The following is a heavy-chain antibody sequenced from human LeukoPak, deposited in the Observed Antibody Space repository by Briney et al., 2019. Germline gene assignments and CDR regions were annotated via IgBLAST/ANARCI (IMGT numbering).Heavy chain of an antibody. CDR2: ISYDGSNK. CDR1: GFTFSSYA. CDR3: ARVPRYSGGGYFDY. D-gene: IGHD1-26*01. J-gene: IGHJ4*02. V-gene: IGHV3-30*04. Sequence: PGGSLRLSCAASGFTFSSYAMHWVRQAPGKGLEWVAVISYDGSNKYYADSAKGRFTISRDNSKNTLYLQMNSLRAEDTAVYYCARVPRYSGGGYFDYWGQGTLVTVSS.